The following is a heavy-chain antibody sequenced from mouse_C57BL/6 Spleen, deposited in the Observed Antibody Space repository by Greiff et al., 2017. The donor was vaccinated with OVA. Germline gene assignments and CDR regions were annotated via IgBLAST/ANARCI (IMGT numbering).Heavy chain of an antibody. D-gene: IGHD1-1*01. CDR2: IYPGDGDT. CDR1: GYAFSSSW. V-gene: IGHV1-82*01. Sequence: LVESGPELVKPGASVKISCKASGYAFSSSWMNWVKQRPGKGLEWIGRIYPGDGDTNYNGKFKGKATLTADKSSSTAYMQLSSLTSEDSAVYFCARDYYGSSLPMGSYAMDYWGQGTSVTVSS. J-gene: IGHJ4*01. CDR3: ARDYYGSSLPMGSYAMDY.